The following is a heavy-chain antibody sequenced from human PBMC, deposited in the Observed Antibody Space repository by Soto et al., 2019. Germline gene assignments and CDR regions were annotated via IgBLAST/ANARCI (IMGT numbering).Heavy chain of an antibody. CDR2: INPSGGST. D-gene: IGHD3-10*01. CDR1: GYTFTSYY. V-gene: IGHV1-46*01. CDR3: ARDRRGYGSGSYYHYGMDV. Sequence: QVQLVQSGAEVKKPGASVKVSCKASGYTFTSYYMHWVRQAPGQGLEWMGIINPSGGSTSYAQKIQGRGTMTRDTSTSTVYMELSSLRSEDTAVYYCARDRRGYGSGSYYHYGMDVWGQGTTVTVSS. J-gene: IGHJ6*02.